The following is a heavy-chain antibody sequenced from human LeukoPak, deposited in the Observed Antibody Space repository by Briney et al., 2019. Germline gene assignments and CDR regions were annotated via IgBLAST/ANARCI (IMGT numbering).Heavy chain of an antibody. Sequence: SETLSLTCTVSGGSISSYYWSWIRQHPGKGLEWIGYVYYGGSTYYNPSLKSRVTISVDTYKNQFSLKVSSVTAADTAVYYCARDRRWVGMDVWGQGTTVTVSS. D-gene: IGHD5-24*01. CDR2: VYYGGST. CDR3: ARDRRWVGMDV. J-gene: IGHJ6*02. V-gene: IGHV4-59*06. CDR1: GGSISSYY.